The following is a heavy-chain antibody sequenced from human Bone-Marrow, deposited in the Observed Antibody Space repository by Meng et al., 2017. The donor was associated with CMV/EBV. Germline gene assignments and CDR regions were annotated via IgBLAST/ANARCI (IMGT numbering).Heavy chain of an antibody. J-gene: IGHJ3*01. D-gene: IGHD1-26*01. CDR3: AKDLTGDNAFDV. Sequence: GGSLRLSCAASGFTFTRHDMHWVRQAPGKGLEWVAFIRYDGSNKYYADSVKGRFTIARDNSKDTLYLQMNSLRGEDTAVYYCAKDLTGDNAFDVWGQGTMVTVSS. V-gene: IGHV3-30*02. CDR2: IRYDGSNK. CDR1: GFTFTRHD.